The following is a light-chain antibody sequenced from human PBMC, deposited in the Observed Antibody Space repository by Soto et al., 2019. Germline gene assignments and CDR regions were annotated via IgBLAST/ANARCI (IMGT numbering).Light chain of an antibody. J-gene: IGKJ1*01. CDR3: QQYNSHSPWT. V-gene: IGKV1-5*03. Sequence: DIQMTQSPSTLSASVVDRVTITCRASQSVSTWLAWYQQKLGKAPQVLISMASTLESGVPSRFSGSGSGTEFTLTISSLQPDDFATYYCQQYNSHSPWTFGQGTKVDIK. CDR2: MAS. CDR1: QSVSTW.